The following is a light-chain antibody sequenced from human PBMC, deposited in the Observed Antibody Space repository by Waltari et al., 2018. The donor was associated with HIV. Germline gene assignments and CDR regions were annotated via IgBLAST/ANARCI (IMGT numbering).Light chain of an antibody. J-gene: IGKJ4*01. V-gene: IGKV2-28*01. CDR1: QSLLHSNGFTY. CDR3: MQALQTPLT. Sequence: DIVMTQSPLSLPVTPGESASISCRSSQSLLHSNGFTYLRWYLQKPGQSSHLLISLGSNRASGVPDRFSGSGSGTDFTLKISRVEAEDVGIYYCMQALQTPLTFGGGTKLEIK. CDR2: LGS.